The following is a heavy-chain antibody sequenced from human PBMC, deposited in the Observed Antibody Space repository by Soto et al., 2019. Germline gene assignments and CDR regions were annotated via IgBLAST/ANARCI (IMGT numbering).Heavy chain of an antibody. Sequence: EVQLVESGGGLVQPGRSLRLSCAASGFTFDDYAMHWVRQAPGKGLEWVSGISWNSGSIGYADSVKGRFTISRDNAMNSLYLQMNSLRAEDTAVYFCASKLTFGSSFDYWCQGTLFTVSS. V-gene: IGHV3-9*01. D-gene: IGHD3-10*01. CDR3: ASKLTFGSSFDY. CDR2: ISWNSGSI. J-gene: IGHJ4*02. CDR1: GFTFDDYA.